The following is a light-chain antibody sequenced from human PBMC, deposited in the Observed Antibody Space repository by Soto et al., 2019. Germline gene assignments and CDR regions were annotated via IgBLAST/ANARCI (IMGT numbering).Light chain of an antibody. Sequence: QSVLTQPPSASGTPGQRVTISCSGSSSNIGSNTVNWYQQLPGTAPKLRIYSNNQRPSGVPDRFSGSKSVTSASLAISGLQSEDEADYYCAAWDDSLNGRVFGGGTKLTVL. CDR3: AAWDDSLNGRV. J-gene: IGLJ2*01. CDR2: SNN. CDR1: SSNIGSNT. V-gene: IGLV1-44*01.